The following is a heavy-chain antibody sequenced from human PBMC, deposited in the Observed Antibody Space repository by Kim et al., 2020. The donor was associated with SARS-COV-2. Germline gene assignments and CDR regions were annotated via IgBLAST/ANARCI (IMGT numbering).Heavy chain of an antibody. CDR1: GYTFTSYY. D-gene: IGHD5-18*01. Sequence: ASVKVSCKASGYTFTSYYMHWVRQAPGQGLEWMGIINPSGGSTSYAQKFQGRVTMTRDTSTSTVYMELSSLRSEDTAVYYCARDEIWLPPSYYYYGMDVWGQGTTVTVSS. CDR3: ARDEIWLPPSYYYYGMDV. V-gene: IGHV1-46*01. J-gene: IGHJ6*02. CDR2: INPSGGST.